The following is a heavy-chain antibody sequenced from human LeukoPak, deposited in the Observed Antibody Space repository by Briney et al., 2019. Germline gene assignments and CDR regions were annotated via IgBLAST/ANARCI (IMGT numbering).Heavy chain of an antibody. D-gene: IGHD6-13*01. Sequence: SETLSLTRNVSGGSISGSRRYWGWVRQPPGGGLEWIGSIRYIGTTYYNPSLQSRLTISVGNSQNQFSLKLKSVTAADTSMYYCTRQLSWASDTGDSWGQGTLVTVSS. CDR3: TRQLSWASDTGDS. J-gene: IGHJ5*01. CDR2: IRYIGTT. V-gene: IGHV4-39*01. CDR1: GGSISGSRRY.